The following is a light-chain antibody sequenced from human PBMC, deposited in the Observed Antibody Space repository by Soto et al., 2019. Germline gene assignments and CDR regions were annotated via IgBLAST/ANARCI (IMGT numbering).Light chain of an antibody. J-gene: IGKJ1*01. Sequence: DIEMTQSPATLWVSPGERATLSCRASQSVSDNLAWYQQKPGQAPRLLIYGASTRASGIPARFSGSGSGTDFTLTISSLQSEDFAVYYCQQSNNWPRTFGQGTRVDIK. CDR2: GAS. CDR3: QQSNNWPRT. CDR1: QSVSDN. V-gene: IGKV3-15*01.